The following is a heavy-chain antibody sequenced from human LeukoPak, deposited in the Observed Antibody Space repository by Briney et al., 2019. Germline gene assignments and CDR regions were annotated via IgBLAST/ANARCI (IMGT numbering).Heavy chain of an antibody. Sequence: GGSLRLSCAASGFTFSSYAMSWVRQAPGKGLEWVSAISGSGGSTYYADSVKGRFTISRDNSKNTLYLQMNSLRAEDTAAYYCAKNPFPRITIFGVVIRPNNYFDYWGQGTLVTVSS. D-gene: IGHD3-3*01. J-gene: IGHJ4*02. CDR2: ISGSGGST. V-gene: IGHV3-23*01. CDR3: AKNPFPRITIFGVVIRPNNYFDY. CDR1: GFTFSSYA.